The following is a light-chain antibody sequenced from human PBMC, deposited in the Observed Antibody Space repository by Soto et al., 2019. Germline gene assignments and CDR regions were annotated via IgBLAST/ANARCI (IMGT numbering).Light chain of an antibody. V-gene: IGKV4-1*01. CDR2: WAS. CDR3: QQYYTPPPT. CDR1: QSGLYSSNNKNF. Sequence: DIVMTQSPDSLAVSLGERATINCKSSQSGLYSSNNKNFLAWYQQKPRQPPKLLIYWASTRESGVPDRFSGSGSATDFTLTISSLQAEDVAFYYCQQYYTPPPTFGQGTELEIK. J-gene: IGKJ2*01.